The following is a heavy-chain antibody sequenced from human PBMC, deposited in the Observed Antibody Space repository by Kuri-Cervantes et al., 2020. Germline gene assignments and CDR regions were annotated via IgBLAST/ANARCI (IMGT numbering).Heavy chain of an antibody. D-gene: IGHD3-10*01. J-gene: IGHJ2*01. V-gene: IGHV3-13*01. CDR2: IGTAGDT. Sequence: GESLKISCAASGFTFSSYDMHWVRQATGKGLEWVSTIGTAGDTYYPGSVKGRFTISRDNSKNTLYLQMYSLRAEDTAVYYCARDLTMGYFDLWGRGTLVTVSS. CDR1: GFTFSSYD. CDR3: ARDLTMGYFDL.